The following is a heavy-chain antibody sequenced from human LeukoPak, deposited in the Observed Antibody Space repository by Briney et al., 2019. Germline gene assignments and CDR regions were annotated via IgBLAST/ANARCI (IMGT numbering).Heavy chain of an antibody. CDR3: ASGRQLGY. V-gene: IGHV3-7*01. Sequence: GGSLRLSFAASGFTFSNYWMSWVRQAPGKGLEWVANIKEDGSEKYYVDSVKGRFTISRDNARNSLYLQMNSLRAEDTAVYYCASGRQLGYWGQGTLVTVSS. CDR1: GFTFSNYW. CDR2: IKEDGSEK. D-gene: IGHD6-13*01. J-gene: IGHJ4*02.